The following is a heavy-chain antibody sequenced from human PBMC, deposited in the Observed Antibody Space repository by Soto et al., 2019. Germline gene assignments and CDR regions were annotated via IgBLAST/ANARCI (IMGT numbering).Heavy chain of an antibody. Sequence: QVQLQESGPGLVKPSQTLSLTCTVSGGSISSGDYYWSWIRQPPGKGLEWIGYIYYSGSTYYNPSLKSRVTISVDTSNNQFSLKLSSVTAADTAVYYCARVTYYYDSSGYYGVFDYWGQGTLVTVSS. CDR2: IYYSGST. J-gene: IGHJ4*02. CDR3: ARVTYYYDSSGYYGVFDY. V-gene: IGHV4-30-4*01. CDR1: GGSISSGDYY. D-gene: IGHD3-22*01.